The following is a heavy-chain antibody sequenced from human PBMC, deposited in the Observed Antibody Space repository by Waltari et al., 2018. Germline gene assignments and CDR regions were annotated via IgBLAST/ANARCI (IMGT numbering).Heavy chain of an antibody. CDR3: ARHAAIVGAGYGMDV. J-gene: IGHJ6*02. CDR2: IYHSGST. Sequence: QVQLQESGPGLVKPSETLSLTCAVSGYSISSGYYWGWIRQPPGKGLEWIGSIYHSGSTYYNPSLKSRVTISVDTSKNQFSLKLSSVTAADTAVYYCARHAAIVGAGYGMDVWGQGTTVTVSS. CDR1: GYSISSGYY. V-gene: IGHV4-38-2*01. D-gene: IGHD1-26*01.